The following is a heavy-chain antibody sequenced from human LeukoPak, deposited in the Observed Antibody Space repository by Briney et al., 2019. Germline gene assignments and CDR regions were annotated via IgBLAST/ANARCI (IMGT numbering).Heavy chain of an antibody. CDR1: GFTFSSYE. CDR2: ISSSGSTI. D-gene: IGHD3-10*02. J-gene: IGHJ6*04. V-gene: IGHV3-48*03. Sequence: GRSLRLSCAASGFTFSSYEMNWVRQAPGKGLEWVSYISSSGSTIYYADSVKGRFTISRDNARNSLYLQMNSLRAEDTAVYYCAELGITMIGGVWGKGTTVTISS. CDR3: AELGITMIGGV.